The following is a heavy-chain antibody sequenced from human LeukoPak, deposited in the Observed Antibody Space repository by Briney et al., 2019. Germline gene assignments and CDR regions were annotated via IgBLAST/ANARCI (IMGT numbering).Heavy chain of an antibody. D-gene: IGHD2/OR15-2a*01. CDR1: GFTVSSNY. CDR3: ARASNCISTTCSVDY. J-gene: IGHJ4*02. Sequence: PGGSLRLSCAASGFTVSSNYMSWVRQAPGKGLEWVSVIYSGGSTYYADSVKGRFTISRDNSKNTLYLQMNSLRAEDTAVYYCARASNCISTTCSVDYWGQGTLVTVSS. V-gene: IGHV3-53*01. CDR2: IYSGGST.